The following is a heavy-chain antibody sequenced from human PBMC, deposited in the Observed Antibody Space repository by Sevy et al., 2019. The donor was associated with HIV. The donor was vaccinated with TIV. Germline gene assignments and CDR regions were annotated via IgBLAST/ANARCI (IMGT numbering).Heavy chain of an antibody. Sequence: GSLRLSCAASGFTFSSYAMHWVRQAPGKGLEWVAVISYDGSNKYYADSVKGRFTISRDNSKNTLYLQMNSLRAEDTAVYYCAREGLEMATIFDYWGQGTLVTVSS. V-gene: IGHV3-30*04. CDR1: GFTFSSYA. CDR2: ISYDGSNK. CDR3: AREGLEMATIFDY. D-gene: IGHD5-12*01. J-gene: IGHJ4*02.